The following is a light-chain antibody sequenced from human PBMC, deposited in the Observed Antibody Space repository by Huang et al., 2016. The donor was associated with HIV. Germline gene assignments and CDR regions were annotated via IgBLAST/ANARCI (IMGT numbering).Light chain of an antibody. V-gene: IGKV1-27*01. J-gene: IGKJ1*01. CDR1: QDIDAY. Sequence: DIQMTQSPSSLSASIGDRITISCRASQDIDAYLAWYQHKPGKVPNLLIYAASTLQSRVPARLSGSGSGKNFPLSIGSLQPEDVGSYYCQKYNDVPRTFGHGTKVEIK. CDR3: QKYNDVPRT. CDR2: AAS.